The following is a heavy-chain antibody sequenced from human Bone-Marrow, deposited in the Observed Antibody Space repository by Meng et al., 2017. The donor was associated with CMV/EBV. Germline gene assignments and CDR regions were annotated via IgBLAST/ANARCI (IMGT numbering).Heavy chain of an antibody. V-gene: IGHV4-34*01. Sequence: FSVYYCSWIRQPPGKGLEWIGEINHRGSTNSNPSLKSRVTISVDTSKSQFSLKLSSVTAADTAVYYCARGSFYYDFWSGPRGGYFDYWGQGTLVTVSS. J-gene: IGHJ4*02. CDR2: INHRGST. CDR1: FSVYY. D-gene: IGHD3-3*01. CDR3: ARGSFYYDFWSGPRGGYFDY.